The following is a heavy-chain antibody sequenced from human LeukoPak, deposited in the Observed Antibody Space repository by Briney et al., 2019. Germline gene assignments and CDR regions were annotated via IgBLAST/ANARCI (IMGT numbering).Heavy chain of an antibody. CDR3: ARDTPITMVRGVMRGPNWFDP. J-gene: IGHJ5*02. CDR1: GFTFSSYW. D-gene: IGHD3-10*01. V-gene: IGHV3-53*01. CDR2: IYSGGST. Sequence: PGGSLRLSCAASGFTFSSYWMSWVRQAPGKGLEWVSVIYSGGSTYYADSVKGRFTISRDNSKNTLYLQMNSLRAEDTAVYYCARDTPITMVRGVMRGPNWFDPWGQGTLVTVSS.